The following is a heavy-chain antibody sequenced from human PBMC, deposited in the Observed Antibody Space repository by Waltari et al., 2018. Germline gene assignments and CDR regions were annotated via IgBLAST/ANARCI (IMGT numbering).Heavy chain of an antibody. CDR2: ISNDGSKK. Sequence: QVQLVESGGGVVQPGGSLRLSCAVSGFTFSRYGMHWVRQAPGKGLEWLAVISNDGSKKYYADSVKGRFTISRDTSKNTLYLQMSSLRPEDTAVYYCAKVFRDYSSSSQPDYWGQGTLVTVSS. V-gene: IGHV3-30*18. J-gene: IGHJ4*02. CDR3: AKVFRDYSSSSQPDY. CDR1: GFTFSRYG. D-gene: IGHD6-6*01.